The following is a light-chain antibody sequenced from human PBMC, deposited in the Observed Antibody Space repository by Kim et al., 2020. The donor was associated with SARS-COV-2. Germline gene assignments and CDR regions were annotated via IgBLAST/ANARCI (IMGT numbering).Light chain of an antibody. CDR3: QQYGSSPTSLT. Sequence: DIVLTQSPGTLSLSPGERATLSCRASQSVSSSYLAWYQQKPGQAPRLLIYGASSRATGIPDRFSGSGSGTDFTLTISRLEPEDFAVYYCQQYGSSPTSLTFGGGTKLEI. V-gene: IGKV3-20*01. CDR1: QSVSSSY. J-gene: IGKJ4*01. CDR2: GAS.